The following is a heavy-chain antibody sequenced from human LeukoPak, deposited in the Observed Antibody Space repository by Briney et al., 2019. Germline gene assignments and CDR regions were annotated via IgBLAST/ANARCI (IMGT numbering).Heavy chain of an antibody. V-gene: IGHV3-33*01. J-gene: IGHJ6*04. CDR3: ARDVVRGVIYYYYGMDV. CDR1: GFTFSSYG. Sequence: GGSLRLSCAASGFTFSSYGMHWVRQAPGKGLEWVAVIWYDGSNKYYADSVKGRFTISKDNSKNTLCLQMNSLRAEDTAVYYCARDVVRGVIYYYYGMDVWGKGTTVTVSS. D-gene: IGHD3-10*01. CDR2: IWYDGSNK.